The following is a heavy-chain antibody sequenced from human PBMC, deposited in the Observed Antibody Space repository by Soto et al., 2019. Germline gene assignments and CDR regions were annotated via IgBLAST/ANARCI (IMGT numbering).Heavy chain of an antibody. CDR2: IYYSGST. J-gene: IGHJ5*02. D-gene: IGHD2-15*01. CDR3: ARHNRVVVAATPNWFDP. CDR1: GGSISSSSYY. Sequence: SETLSLTCTVSGGSISSSSYYWGWIRQPPGKGLEWIGSIYYSGSTYYNPSLKSRVTISVDTSKNQFSLKLSSVTAADTAVYYCARHNRVVVAATPNWFDPWGQGTLVTVSS. V-gene: IGHV4-39*01.